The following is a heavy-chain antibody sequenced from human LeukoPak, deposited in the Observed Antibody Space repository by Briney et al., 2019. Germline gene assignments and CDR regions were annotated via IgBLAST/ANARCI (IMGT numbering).Heavy chain of an antibody. Sequence: GGSLRLSCAASGFTYSSYAMSWVRQAPGKGLEWVSAISGSGGSTYYADSVKGRFTISRDNSKSTLYLQMNSLRAEDTAVYYCAKQGGYYYYYMDVWGKGTTVTVSS. D-gene: IGHD2-15*01. CDR1: GFTYSSYA. CDR2: ISGSGGST. J-gene: IGHJ6*03. V-gene: IGHV3-23*01. CDR3: AKQGGYYYYYMDV.